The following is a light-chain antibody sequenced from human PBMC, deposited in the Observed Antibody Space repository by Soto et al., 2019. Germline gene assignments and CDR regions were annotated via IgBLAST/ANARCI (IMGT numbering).Light chain of an antibody. CDR3: QQYNSYPVT. V-gene: IGKV1-5*03. CDR2: QAS. J-gene: IGKJ4*01. CDR1: QSISIW. Sequence: DIPMTQSPSTLSASVGDRVTTTCRASQSISIWLAWYQQKPGKAPKLLIYQASSLESGVPSRFSGSGSGTQFTLTITSLQPDDFATYYCQQYNSYPVTFGGGTKVEIK.